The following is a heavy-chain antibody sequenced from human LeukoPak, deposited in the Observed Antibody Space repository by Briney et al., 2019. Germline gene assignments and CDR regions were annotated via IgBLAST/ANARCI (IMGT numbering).Heavy chain of an antibody. CDR3: AILAGDYIVGAYSDY. CDR2: ISYDGSNK. CDR1: GFTFSSYA. V-gene: IGHV3-30*04. Sequence: PGRSLRLSCAASGFTFSSYAMHWARQAPGKGLEWVAVISYDGSNKYYADSVKGRFTISRDNSKNTLYLQMNSLRAEDTAVYYCAILAGDYIVGAYSDYWGQGTLVTVSS. D-gene: IGHD1-26*01. J-gene: IGHJ4*02.